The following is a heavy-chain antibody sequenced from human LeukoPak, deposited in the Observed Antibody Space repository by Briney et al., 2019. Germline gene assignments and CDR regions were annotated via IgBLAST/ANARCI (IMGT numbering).Heavy chain of an antibody. CDR2: IYYSGST. Sequence: SETLSLTCTVSGGSISSSSYYWGWIRQPPGKGLEWIGSIYYSGSTYYNPSLKSRVTISVDTSKNQFSLKLRSVTAADTAVYYCARVTGYMIEDYFDNWGQGTLVTVSS. CDR1: GGSISSSSYY. J-gene: IGHJ4*02. V-gene: IGHV4-39*07. D-gene: IGHD3-22*01. CDR3: ARVTGYMIEDYFDN.